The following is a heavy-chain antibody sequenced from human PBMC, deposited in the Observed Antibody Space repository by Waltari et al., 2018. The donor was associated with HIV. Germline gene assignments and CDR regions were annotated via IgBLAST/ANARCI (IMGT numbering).Heavy chain of an antibody. CDR1: GGSISSSSYY. D-gene: IGHD5-18*01. J-gene: IGHJ4*02. V-gene: IGHV4-39*01. CDR3: ARHVVDTAFIDY. Sequence: QLQLQESGPGLVKPSETLSLTCTVSGGSISSSSYYWGWIRQPPGKGLEWIGSIYYSGRTYYTRSLKSRVTISVDTSKNQFALKLSSVTAADTAVYYCARHVVDTAFIDYWGQGTLVTVSS. CDR2: IYYSGRT.